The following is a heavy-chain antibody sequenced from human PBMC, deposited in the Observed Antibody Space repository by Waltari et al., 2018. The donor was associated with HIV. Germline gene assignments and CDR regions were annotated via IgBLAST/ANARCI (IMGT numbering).Heavy chain of an antibody. CDR3: ARRYGSRAGWFDT. CDR1: GGSVRSSAFY. D-gene: IGHD3-10*01. V-gene: IGHV4-39*01. CDR2: IFYAGNT. J-gene: IGHJ5*02. Sequence: QLQLQESGPGLVKPSETLSLTCTVSGGSVRSSAFYWGWIRRPPGKGLEWIGNIFYAGNTYYNPSLRSRLTLSVDTSKNQVSLRLTSVTAADTAAYYCARRYGSRAGWFDTWGQGSLVTVSS.